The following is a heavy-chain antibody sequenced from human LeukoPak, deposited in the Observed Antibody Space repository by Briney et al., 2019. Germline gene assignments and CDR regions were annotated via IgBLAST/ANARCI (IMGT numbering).Heavy chain of an antibody. D-gene: IGHD3-10*01. J-gene: IGHJ4*02. CDR1: GFTFSAHY. Sequence: GGSLRLSCAASGFTFSAHYIDWARQSPGQGLEWVGLIRNKADGYTAIYAASVKGRFTVSRDDSKNSVYLQMDSLKTEDTAVYYCGDLGSAGTDHWGQGTLVTVSS. CDR2: IRNKADGYTA. V-gene: IGHV3-72*01. CDR3: GDLGSAGTDH.